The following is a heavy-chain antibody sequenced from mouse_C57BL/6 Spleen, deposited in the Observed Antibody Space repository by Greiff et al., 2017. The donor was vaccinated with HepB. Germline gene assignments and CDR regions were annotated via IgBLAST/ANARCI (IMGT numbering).Heavy chain of an antibody. CDR1: GYTFTSYW. D-gene: IGHD2-4*01. J-gene: IGHJ3*01. V-gene: IGHV1-64*01. Sequence: QVQLKQPGAELVKPGASVKLSCKASGYTFTSYWMHWVKQRPGQGLEWIGMIHPNSGSTNYNEKFKSKATLTVDKSSSTAYMQLSSLTSEDSAVYYCASFYYDRFAYWGQGTLVTVSA. CDR2: IHPNSGST. CDR3: ASFYYDRFAY.